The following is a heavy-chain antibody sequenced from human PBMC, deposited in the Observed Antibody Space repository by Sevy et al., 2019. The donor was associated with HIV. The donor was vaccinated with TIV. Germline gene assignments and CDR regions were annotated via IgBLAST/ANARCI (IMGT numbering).Heavy chain of an antibody. J-gene: IGHJ6*02. CDR1: GGSLSRYY. CDR3: ARELGAVWTGRYHQYPYSMDV. D-gene: IGHD3-16*01. Sequence: SETLSLTCTVSGGSLSRYYWSWIRQSPGKGLEWIGYVYYNGATNYNPSLKSRLSLALDTSKNQCSLSLGSVTAADTAVYYCARELGAVWTGRYHQYPYSMDVWGHGTTVTVSS. CDR2: VYYNGAT. V-gene: IGHV4-59*01.